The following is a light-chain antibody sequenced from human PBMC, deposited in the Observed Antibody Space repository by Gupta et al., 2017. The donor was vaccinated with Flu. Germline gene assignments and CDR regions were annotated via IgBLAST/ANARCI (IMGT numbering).Light chain of an antibody. J-gene: IGKJ2*01. CDR1: QSIRSL. CDR3: QFQHT. Sequence: DIQMTQFPSTLSASVGDTVTITCRASQSIRSLLAWYQQKPGKAPKIVIYKTSNLKSGVPSRISGSGSGTEFTLTIYSLQTDDSATEYCQFQHTFGQGTRLEIK. CDR2: KTS. V-gene: IGKV1-5*03.